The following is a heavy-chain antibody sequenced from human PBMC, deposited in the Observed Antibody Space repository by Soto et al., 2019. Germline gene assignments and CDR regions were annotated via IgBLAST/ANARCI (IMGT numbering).Heavy chain of an antibody. D-gene: IGHD1-1*01. CDR1: GYDFTTYG. Sequence: QVHLVQSGAEEKKPVASVKVSCKGSGYDFTTYGITCVRQATGQGLEWMAWISAHIGNTDYAQKLQGRVTVTRETFTSTAYMELRSLRADDPVVYYCARGRYGDSWGQGDLVTVSS. CDR3: ARGRYGDS. J-gene: IGHJ4*02. V-gene: IGHV1-18*01. CDR2: ISAHIGNT.